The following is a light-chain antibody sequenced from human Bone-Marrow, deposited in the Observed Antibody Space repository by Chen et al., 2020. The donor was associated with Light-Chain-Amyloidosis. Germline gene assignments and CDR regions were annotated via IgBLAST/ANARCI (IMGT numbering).Light chain of an antibody. V-gene: IGLV5-45*01. CDR1: SGINVATYN. J-gene: IGLJ3*02. Sequence: QAGLTQPASLSASPGASASLTCTLRSGINVATYNIYWYQQKPGSPPQYLLRYKSDSDQQRGSAVPSPFSGSKDASANAGILLISGLQSEDEADYYCIIWHSGAWVFGGGTKLTVL. CDR2: YKSDSDQ. CDR3: IIWHSGAWV.